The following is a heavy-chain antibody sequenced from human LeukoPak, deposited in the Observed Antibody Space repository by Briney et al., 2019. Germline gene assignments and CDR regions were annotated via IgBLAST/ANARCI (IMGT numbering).Heavy chain of an antibody. Sequence: ASVKVSCKVSGYTLTELSMHWVRQAPGKGLEWMGGFDPEDGETIYAQKFQGRVTMTEDTSTDTAYMELSSLRSEDTAVYYCAALEDYGDYEFVHWGQGALITVSS. V-gene: IGHV1-24*01. CDR2: FDPEDGET. D-gene: IGHD4-17*01. CDR1: GYTLTELS. CDR3: AALEDYGDYEFVH. J-gene: IGHJ4*02.